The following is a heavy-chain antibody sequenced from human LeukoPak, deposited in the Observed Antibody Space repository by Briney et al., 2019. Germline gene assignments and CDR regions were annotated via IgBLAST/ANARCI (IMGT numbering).Heavy chain of an antibody. J-gene: IGHJ4*02. D-gene: IGHD2-15*01. CDR3: ARGKYSELIVGDFDY. CDR2: ISSSSSTI. CDR1: GFTFSSYS. Sequence: PGGSLRLSCAASGFTFSSYSMNWVRQAPGKGLEWVSYISSSSSTIYYADSVKGRFTISRDNAKNSVSLQMNSLRPEDTAVYYCARGKYSELIVGDFDYWGQGTLVTVSS. V-gene: IGHV3-48*04.